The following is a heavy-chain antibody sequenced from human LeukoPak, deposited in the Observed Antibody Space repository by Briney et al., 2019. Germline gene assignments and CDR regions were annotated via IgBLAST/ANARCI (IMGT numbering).Heavy chain of an antibody. CDR3: ARDLKSYDFWSGYPGYGMDV. V-gene: IGHV3-21*01. Sequence: GSLRLSCAASGFTFSSYSMNWVRQAPGKGLEWVSSISSSSSYIYYADSVKGRFTISRDNAKNSLYLQMNSLRAEDTAVYYRARDLKSYDFWSGYPGYGMDVWGQGTTVTVSS. J-gene: IGHJ6*02. CDR1: GFTFSSYS. CDR2: ISSSSSYI. D-gene: IGHD3-3*01.